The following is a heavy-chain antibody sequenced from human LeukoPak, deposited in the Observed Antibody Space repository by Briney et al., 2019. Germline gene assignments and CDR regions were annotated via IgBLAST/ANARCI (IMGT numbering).Heavy chain of an antibody. V-gene: IGHV4-59*08. CDR2: IYSSGST. J-gene: IGHJ4*02. Sequence: SETLSLTCTVSGGSISGYYWSWIRQPPGKRLEWIGYIYSSGSTNYNPSLKSRVTMSVDTSKNQFSLRLSSVTAADTAVYYCARHGPLDCRRTSCSFDYWGQGTLVTVSS. CDR3: ARHGPLDCRRTSCSFDY. CDR1: GGSISGYY. D-gene: IGHD2-2*01.